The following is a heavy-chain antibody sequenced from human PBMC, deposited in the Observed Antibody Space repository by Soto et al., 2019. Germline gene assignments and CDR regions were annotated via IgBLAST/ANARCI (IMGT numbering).Heavy chain of an antibody. Sequence: SETLSLTCTVSGASISGFYWSWIRKSAGKGLEWIWRIYATGTTDYNPSLKSRVMMSVDTSKKQFSLKLRSVTAADTAVYYCVRDGTKTLRDWFDPWGQGISVTVSS. CDR3: VRDGTKTLRDWFDP. D-gene: IGHD1-1*01. J-gene: IGHJ5*02. V-gene: IGHV4-4*07. CDR2: IYATGTT. CDR1: GASISGFY.